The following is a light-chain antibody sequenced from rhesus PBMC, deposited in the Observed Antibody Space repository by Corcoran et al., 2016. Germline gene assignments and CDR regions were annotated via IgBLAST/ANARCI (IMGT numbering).Light chain of an antibody. CDR2: GAS. CDR1: PSVSSR. CDR3: QKESNWSNPT. V-gene: IGKV3-17*02. Sequence: EIVMTQSPATLSLSPGERATLSCRASPSVSSRLAWYQQKPGQAPRLLIYGASSRVTVVPDRFSCSGSGTDLTITISRLEPEDVAVYFCQKESNWSNPTFGGGTKVELK. J-gene: IGKJ4*01.